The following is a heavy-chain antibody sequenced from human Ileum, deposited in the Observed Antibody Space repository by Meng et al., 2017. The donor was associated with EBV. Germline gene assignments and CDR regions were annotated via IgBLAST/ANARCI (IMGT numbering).Heavy chain of an antibody. CDR1: EFTFCDDS. Sequence: ESGEAQIQRGGTRTLYCAAVEFTFCDDSMNCVRMATGKWLEWFSSISQSSHYICYAHSVTVRFTISRDNAKNSLYLQMNSLRAEDTGVYYCVRDNGDSPFDYWGQGTLVTVSS. CDR2: ISQSSHYI. D-gene: IGHD4-17*01. V-gene: IGHV3-21*06. CDR3: VRDNGDSPFDY. J-gene: IGHJ4*02.